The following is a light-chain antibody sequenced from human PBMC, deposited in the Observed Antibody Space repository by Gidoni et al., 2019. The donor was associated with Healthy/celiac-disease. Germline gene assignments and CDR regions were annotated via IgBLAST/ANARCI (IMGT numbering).Light chain of an antibody. CDR3: QYYNNWPPGVT. Sequence: ETVMTQSPATLSGSPGERATLSCRASQSLSSNLAWYQPKPGQAPRLLIYGASTRATGIPARFSCSGSWTEFPLTISRLQSEDFAVYYCQYYNNWPPGVTFGGGTKVEIQ. CDR2: GAS. J-gene: IGKJ4*01. CDR1: QSLSSN. V-gene: IGKV3-15*01.